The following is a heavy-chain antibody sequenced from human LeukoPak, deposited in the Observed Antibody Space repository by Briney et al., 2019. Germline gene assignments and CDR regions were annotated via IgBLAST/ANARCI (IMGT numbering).Heavy chain of an antibody. J-gene: IGHJ6*02. Sequence: GSLRLSCAASGFTFSSYAMSWVRQAPGKGLEWVSAISGSGGSTYYADSVKGRFTISRDNSKNTLYLQMNSLRAEDTAVYYCAKSRTYYDFWSGSEPDYYYYGMDVWGQGTTVTVSS. CDR2: ISGSGGST. CDR3: AKSRTYYDFWSGSEPDYYYYGMDV. V-gene: IGHV3-23*01. D-gene: IGHD3-3*01. CDR1: GFTFSSYA.